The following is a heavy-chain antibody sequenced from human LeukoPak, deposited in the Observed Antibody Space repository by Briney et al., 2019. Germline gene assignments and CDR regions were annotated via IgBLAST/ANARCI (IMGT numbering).Heavy chain of an antibody. Sequence: PSETLSLTCTLSGGPISNYQWSWIRQPPGKGLEWIGNIYYSGTANYNPSLKSRVIISVDTSKNQFSLKLSSVTAADTAVYYCASPPGGYDFWSGYQDYFDYWGQGTLVTVSS. D-gene: IGHD3-3*01. V-gene: IGHV4-59*08. CDR3: ASPPGGYDFWSGYQDYFDY. J-gene: IGHJ4*02. CDR1: GGPISNYQ. CDR2: IYYSGTA.